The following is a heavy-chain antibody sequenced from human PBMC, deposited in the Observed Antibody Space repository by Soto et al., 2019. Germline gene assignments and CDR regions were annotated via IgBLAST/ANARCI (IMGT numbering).Heavy chain of an antibody. CDR1: GFSFDKYA. D-gene: IGHD2-21*02. CDR3: AKDDVSGDGLWLVSD. CDR2: IIGSGRSI. J-gene: IGHJ4*02. V-gene: IGHV3-23*01. Sequence: DVQLLESGGGLVQPGGSLKLSCVASGFSFDKYAMIWVRQAPGKGQEWVSGIIGSGRSIQYTASVKGRFTISRDNSKNTVYLQMDYLRAEDTAMYYCAKDDVSGDGLWLVSDWGQGTPVTVS.